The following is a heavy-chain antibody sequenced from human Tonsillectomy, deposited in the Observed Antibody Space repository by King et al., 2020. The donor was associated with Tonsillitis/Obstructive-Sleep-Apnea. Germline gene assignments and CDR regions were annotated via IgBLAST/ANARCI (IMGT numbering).Heavy chain of an antibody. D-gene: IGHD3-10*01. CDR1: GFTVSSNY. CDR2: IDSGGST. J-gene: IGHJ6*03. CDR3: ARDQDYGSGSYFHYYYYMDV. Sequence: VQLVESGGGLIQPGGSLRLSCAASGFTVSSNYMSWVRQAPGKGLEWVSGIDSGGSTYYADSVKGRFTISRDNSKNTLYLQMNSVRAEDTAVYYCARDQDYGSGSYFHYYYYMDVWGKGTTVTVSS. V-gene: IGHV3-53*01.